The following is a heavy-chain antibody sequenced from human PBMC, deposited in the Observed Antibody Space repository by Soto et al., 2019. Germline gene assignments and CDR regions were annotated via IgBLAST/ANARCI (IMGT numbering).Heavy chain of an antibody. CDR3: ARNYDYIWGSYRHCYYYVDV. V-gene: IGHV3-66*01. CDR1: GFTVSSNY. Sequence: EVQLVESGGGLVQPGGSLRLSCAASGFTVSSNYMRWVRQAPGKGLEWVSVIYSGGSTYYADSVRGRFTIARDNSKTTLYLQMNSLRAEDTAVYYCARNYDYIWGSYRHCYYYVDVWGKGTTVTVSS. CDR2: IYSGGST. J-gene: IGHJ6*03. D-gene: IGHD3-16*02.